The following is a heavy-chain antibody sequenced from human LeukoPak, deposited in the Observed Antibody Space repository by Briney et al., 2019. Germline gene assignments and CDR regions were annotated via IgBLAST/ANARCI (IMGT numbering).Heavy chain of an antibody. J-gene: IGHJ4*02. CDR3: AKVGTARRLGYCSSTSYYGTYFDY. V-gene: IGHV3-23*01. Sequence: PGGSLRLSCAASGFTFSSYAMSWVRQAPGKGLEWVSAISGSGGSTYYADSVKGRFTISRDNSKNTLYLQMNSLRAEDTAVYYCAKVGTARRLGYCSSTSYYGTYFDYWGQGTLVTVSS. D-gene: IGHD2-2*01. CDR1: GFTFSSYA. CDR2: ISGSGGST.